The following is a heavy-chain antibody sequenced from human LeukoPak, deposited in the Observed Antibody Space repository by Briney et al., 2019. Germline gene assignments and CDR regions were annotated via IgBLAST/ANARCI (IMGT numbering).Heavy chain of an antibody. CDR1: GFTFSSYS. D-gene: IGHD2-2*01. CDR3: ARTDIVVVPAAHGAEWAEYFQH. J-gene: IGHJ1*01. V-gene: IGHV3-21*01. Sequence: GGSLRLSCAASGFTFSSYSMNWVRQAPGKGLEWVSSISSSSSYIYYADSVKGRFTISRDNAKNALYLQMNSLRAEDTAVYNSARTDIVVVPAAHGAEWAEYFQHGGQGTLVTVSS. CDR2: ISSSSSYI.